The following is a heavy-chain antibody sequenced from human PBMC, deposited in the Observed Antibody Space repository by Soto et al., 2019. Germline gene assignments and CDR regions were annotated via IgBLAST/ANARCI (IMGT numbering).Heavy chain of an antibody. CDR3: SCPNNFCSDYYSFDY. CDR1: GGSISSSSYY. CDR2: IYYSGST. J-gene: IGHJ4*01. V-gene: IGHV4-39*01. D-gene: IGHD3-3*01. Sequence: PSDTLSLTCTVYGGSISSSSYYWGWIRQPPGKGLEWIGSIYYSGSTYYNPSLKSRVTISVDTSKNEFSLKLSSFTAADTAVYFCSCPNNFCSDYYSFDYWGQGTLVTVSS.